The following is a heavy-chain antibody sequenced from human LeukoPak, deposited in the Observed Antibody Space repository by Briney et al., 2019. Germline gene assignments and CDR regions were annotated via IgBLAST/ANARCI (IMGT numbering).Heavy chain of an antibody. CDR2: ISGSGGST. Sequence: GGSLRLSCAASGFTFSSYAMSWVRQAPGKGLEWVSAISGSGGSTYYADSVKGRFTISRDNSKNTLYLQMNSLKTEDTAVYYCTTRGYCTNGICYRARPNYFDYWGQGTLVTVSS. V-gene: IGHV3-23*01. J-gene: IGHJ4*02. D-gene: IGHD2-8*01. CDR3: TTRGYCTNGICYRARPNYFDY. CDR1: GFTFSSYA.